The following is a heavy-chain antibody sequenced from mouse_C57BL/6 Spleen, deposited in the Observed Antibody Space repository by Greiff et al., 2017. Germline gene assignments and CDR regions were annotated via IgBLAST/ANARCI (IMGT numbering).Heavy chain of an antibody. CDR2: IHPNSGST. Sequence: VQLQQPGAELVKPGASVKLSCKASGYTFTSYWMHWVKQRPGQGLEWIGMIHPNSGSTNYNEKFKSKATLTVDKSSSTTYMQLSSLASEDSAVYYCAREEGGDFDYWGQGTTLTVSS. V-gene: IGHV1-64*01. CDR1: GYTFTSYW. CDR3: AREEGGDFDY. J-gene: IGHJ2*01.